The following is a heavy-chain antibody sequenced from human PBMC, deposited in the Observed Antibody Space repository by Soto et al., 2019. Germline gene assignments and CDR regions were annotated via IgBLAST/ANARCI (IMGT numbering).Heavy chain of an antibody. V-gene: IGHV1-69*01. Sequence: QVQLVQSGAEVKKPGSSVKVSCKASGGTFSSYAISWVRQAPGQGLEWMRGIIPIFGTANYAQKFQGRVTITADESTSTAYMELSSLRSEDTAVYYCAREGYDDYVWGSYRYQPKTFDYWGQGTLVTVSS. J-gene: IGHJ4*02. CDR3: AREGYDDYVWGSYRYQPKTFDY. CDR1: GGTFSSYA. CDR2: IIPIFGTA. D-gene: IGHD3-16*02.